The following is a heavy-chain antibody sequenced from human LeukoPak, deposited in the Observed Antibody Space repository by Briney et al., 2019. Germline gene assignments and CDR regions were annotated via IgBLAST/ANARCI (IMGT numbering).Heavy chain of an antibody. CDR3: ARAYDTSGYFLAYDY. J-gene: IGHJ4*02. CDR2: VTGSGGAT. CDR1: GFTFSRYV. D-gene: IGHD3-22*01. Sequence: GGSLRLSCAASGFTFSRYVMSWVRQAPGKGLEWVSDVTGSGGATYYADSVKGRLTIARDNSKNTLSLQMNSLRAEDTAVYYCARAYDTSGYFLAYDYWGQGTLVTVSS. V-gene: IGHV3-23*01.